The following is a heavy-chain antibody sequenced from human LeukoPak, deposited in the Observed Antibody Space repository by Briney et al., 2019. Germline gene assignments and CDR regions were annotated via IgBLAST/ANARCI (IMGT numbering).Heavy chain of an antibody. D-gene: IGHD3-22*01. V-gene: IGHV1-69*05. CDR2: IIPIFGTA. Sequence: GASVKVSCKASGGTFSSYAISWVRQAPGQGLEWMGGIIPIFGTANYAQKFRGRVTITTDESTSTAYMELSSLRSEDTAVYYCASPYYYDSSGYLRYWGQGTLVTVSS. J-gene: IGHJ4*02. CDR3: ASPYYYDSSGYLRY. CDR1: GGTFSSYA.